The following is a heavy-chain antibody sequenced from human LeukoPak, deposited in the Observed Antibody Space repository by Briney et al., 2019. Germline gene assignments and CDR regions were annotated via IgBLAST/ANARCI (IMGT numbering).Heavy chain of an antibody. CDR3: ARLTYSNSSPFDY. CDR2: IYTSGTT. J-gene: IGHJ4*02. V-gene: IGHV4-4*09. Sequence: SETLSLTCTVSGGSISSYYWSWIRQPPGKGLEWIGYIYTSGTTNYNPSLRSRVTISVDMSQNQFSLKLSSATAADTAVYYCARLTYSNSSPFDYWGQGTLVTVSS. D-gene: IGHD6-6*01. CDR1: GGSISSYY.